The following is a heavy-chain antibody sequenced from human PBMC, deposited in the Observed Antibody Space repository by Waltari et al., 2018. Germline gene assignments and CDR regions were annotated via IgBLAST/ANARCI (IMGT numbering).Heavy chain of an antibody. CDR3: ARVGGAAAGTWFDP. V-gene: IGHV1-8*01. J-gene: IGHJ5*02. D-gene: IGHD6-13*01. Sequence: QVQLVQSGAEVKKPGASVKVSCKASGYTFMSYDINWVRQATGQGLEWMGWMNPNSGKTGYAQKFKGRVTMTRNTATSTAYMELSSLKSEDTAVYYCARVGGAAAGTWFDPWGQGTLVTVSS. CDR1: GYTFMSYD. CDR2: MNPNSGKT.